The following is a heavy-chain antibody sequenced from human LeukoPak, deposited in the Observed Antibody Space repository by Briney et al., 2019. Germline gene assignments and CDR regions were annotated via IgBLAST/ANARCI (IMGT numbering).Heavy chain of an antibody. V-gene: IGHV1-18*01. J-gene: IGHJ4*02. CDR3: ASDPSGHEDFDY. CDR2: IDSYNCNR. CDR1: GYTFTIYG. Sequence: ASVTVSYKASGYTFTIYGIRWVRQAPGQGRGLIGWIDSYNCNRNYAQKFQGRVTMTTDTSTNTAYMELRSLRSDDTAVYYCASDPSGHEDFDYWGQGTLVTVSS. D-gene: IGHD5-12*01.